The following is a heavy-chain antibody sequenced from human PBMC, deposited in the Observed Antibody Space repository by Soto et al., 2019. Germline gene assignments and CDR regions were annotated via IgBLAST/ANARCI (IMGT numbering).Heavy chain of an antibody. V-gene: IGHV1-46*01. D-gene: IGHD2-2*01. CDR1: GYTLTSYY. J-gene: IGHJ6*02. CDR2: INPSGGIT. Sequence: ASVKVSCKASGYTLTSYYLHWVRQAPGQGPEWMGIINPSGGITNDAQKFQDRVTMTSDTSTSTVYMELSSLRSEDTAVYYCARWISTTRYYYYYGIDVWGQGTTVTVSS. CDR3: ARWISTTRYYYYYGIDV.